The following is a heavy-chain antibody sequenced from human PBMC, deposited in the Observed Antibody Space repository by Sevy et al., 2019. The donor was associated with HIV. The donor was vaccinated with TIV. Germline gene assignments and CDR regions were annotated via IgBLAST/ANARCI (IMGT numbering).Heavy chain of an antibody. D-gene: IGHD5-18*01. CDR1: GFTFSDYY. Sequence: LGGSLRLSCTASGFTFSDYYMSWIRQAPGKGLEWVSYISTSSSYTSYPDSVKGQFTISRDNAKNSLYLQMNSLRVEDTAVYYCARVRYNYGQKYFDYWGQGTLVTVSS. CDR3: ARVRYNYGQKYFDY. J-gene: IGHJ4*02. CDR2: ISTSSSYT. V-gene: IGHV3-11*06.